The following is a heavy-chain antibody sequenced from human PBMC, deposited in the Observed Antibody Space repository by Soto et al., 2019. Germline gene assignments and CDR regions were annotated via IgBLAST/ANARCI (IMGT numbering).Heavy chain of an antibody. CDR3: ARGLYCSGGSCYTNDAFDI. V-gene: IGHV3-21*01. J-gene: IGHJ3*02. D-gene: IGHD2-15*01. CDR2: ISSSSSYI. Sequence: PGGSLRLSCAASGFTFSSYSMNWVRQAPGKGLEWVSSISSSSSYIYYADSVKGRFTISRDNAKNSLYLQMNSLRAEDTAVYYCARGLYCSGGSCYTNDAFDIWGQGTVVTVSS. CDR1: GFTFSSYS.